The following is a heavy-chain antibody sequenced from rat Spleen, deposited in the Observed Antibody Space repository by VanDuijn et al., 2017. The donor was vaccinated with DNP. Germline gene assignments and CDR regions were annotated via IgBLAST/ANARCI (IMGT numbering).Heavy chain of an antibody. CDR3: AREQHFYFDY. CDR1: GFTFSNYY. V-gene: IGHV5-25*01. J-gene: IGHJ2*01. CDR2: ISYDGGHT. D-gene: IGHD1-10*01. Sequence: EVQLVESGGDLMQPGGSLKLSCAASGFTFSNYYMAWVRQAPTKGLEWVAYISYDGGHTDYGDSVKGRFTISRDNAKSTLYLQMDSLRSEDTATYYCAREQHFYFDYWGQGVMVTVSS.